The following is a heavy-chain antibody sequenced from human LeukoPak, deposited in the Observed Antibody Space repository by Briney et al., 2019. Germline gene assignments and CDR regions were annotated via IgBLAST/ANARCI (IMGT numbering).Heavy chain of an antibody. Sequence: PSETLSLTCTVSGGSISSYYWSWIRQPPGKGLEWIGYIYYSGSTNYNPSLKSRVTISVDTSKNQFSLKLSSVTAADTAVYYCARGYSSGYYYVEDYWGQGTLVTVCS. V-gene: IGHV4-59*01. D-gene: IGHD3-22*01. CDR2: IYYSGST. CDR1: GGSISSYY. CDR3: ARGYSSGYYYVEDY. J-gene: IGHJ4*02.